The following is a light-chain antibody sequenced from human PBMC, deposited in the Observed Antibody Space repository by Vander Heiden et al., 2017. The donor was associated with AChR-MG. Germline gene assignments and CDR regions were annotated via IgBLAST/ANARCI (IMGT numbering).Light chain of an antibody. J-gene: IGLJ2*01. CDR1: SAFLDYYTF. CDR3: ASYTGSDSPFVL. CDR2: DVS. V-gene: IGLV2-14*01. Sequence: QSALTQPASVSGSPGQSITISCTAASAFLDYYTFVSWLQPHSGRAPKLIIYDVSKRPSGVASRFSGSKSGSTASLTISGVQPEDEAEYYCASYTGSDSPFVLFGGGTNLIVL.